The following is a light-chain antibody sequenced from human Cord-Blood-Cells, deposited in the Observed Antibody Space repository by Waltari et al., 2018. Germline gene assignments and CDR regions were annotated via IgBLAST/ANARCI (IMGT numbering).Light chain of an antibody. CDR1: QSVSSY. Sequence: EIVLTQSPATLSLSPGERATLSCRASQSVSSYLAWYQQKPGQAPRLLIYDASNRATXXXXXFSGSGSGTDFTLTISSLEPEDFAVYYCQQRSNWPPLTFGGGTKVEIK. CDR2: DAS. J-gene: IGKJ4*01. V-gene: IGKV3-11*01. CDR3: QQRSNWPPLT.